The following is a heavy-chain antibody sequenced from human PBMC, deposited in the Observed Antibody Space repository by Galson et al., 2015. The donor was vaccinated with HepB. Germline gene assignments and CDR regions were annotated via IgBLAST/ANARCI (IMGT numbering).Heavy chain of an antibody. CDR2: IKSKTDGGTT. D-gene: IGHD3-9*01. CDR1: GFTFSNAW. J-gene: IGHJ4*02. CDR3: TTDPSTPEIRYLSIY. Sequence: SLRLSCAASGFTFSNAWMSWVRQAPGKGLEWVGRIKSKTDGGTTDYAAPVKGRFTISRDDSRNTLYLQMNSLKTEDTAVYYCTTDPSTPEIRYLSIYWGQGTLVTVSS. V-gene: IGHV3-15*01.